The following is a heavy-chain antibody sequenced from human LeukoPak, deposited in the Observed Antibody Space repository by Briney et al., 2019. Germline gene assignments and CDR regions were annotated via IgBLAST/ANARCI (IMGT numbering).Heavy chain of an antibody. D-gene: IGHD3-10*01. CDR3: ARVEELFSPYYYMDV. CDR1: GYTFTVYY. V-gene: IGHV1-2*02. J-gene: IGHJ6*03. CDR2: INPNSGGT. Sequence: ASVKVSCKASGYTFTVYYMHWVRQAPGQGLEWMGWINPNSGGTNYAQKFQGRVTMTRDTSTSTAYMELRSLRSDDTAVYYCARVEELFSPYYYMDVWGKGTTVTISS.